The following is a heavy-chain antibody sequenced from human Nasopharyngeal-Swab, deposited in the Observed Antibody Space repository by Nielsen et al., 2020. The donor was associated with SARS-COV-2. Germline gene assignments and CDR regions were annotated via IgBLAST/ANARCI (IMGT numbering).Heavy chain of an antibody. CDR2: IYHSGST. J-gene: IGHJ4*02. V-gene: IGHV4-4*02. D-gene: IGHD1-14*01. CDR3: ARVRTGIWDY. Sequence: VRQAPGKGLEWIGEIYHSGSTNYNPSLKSRVTISVDKSKNQFSLKLSSVTAADTAVYYCARVRTGIWDYWGQGTRVTVSS.